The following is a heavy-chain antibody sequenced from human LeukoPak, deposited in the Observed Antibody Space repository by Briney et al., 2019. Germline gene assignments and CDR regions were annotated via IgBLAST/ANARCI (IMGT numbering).Heavy chain of an antibody. Sequence: PGGSLRLSCAASGFTFDDYAMHGVRQAPGKGLEWVSGISWNSGSIGYADSVKGRFTISRDNAKNSLYLQMNSLRAEDTALYYCAKALGVHYYDSSGYYYSWGQGTLVTVSS. J-gene: IGHJ4*02. D-gene: IGHD3-22*01. CDR3: AKALGVHYYDSSGYYYS. CDR1: GFTFDDYA. V-gene: IGHV3-9*01. CDR2: ISWNSGSI.